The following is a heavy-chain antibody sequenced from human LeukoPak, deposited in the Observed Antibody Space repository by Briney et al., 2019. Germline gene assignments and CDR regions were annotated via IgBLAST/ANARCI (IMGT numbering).Heavy chain of an antibody. D-gene: IGHD3-16*01. CDR1: GFSLSRSS. J-gene: IGHJ4*02. CDR3: VRGDEVDY. V-gene: IGHV3-30*02. CDR2: IRYDGGNG. Sequence: GGSLRLSCAASGFSLSRSSMHWVRQAPGKGLEWVAFIRYDGGNGNYADSVKGRFIISRDNSKNTLYLQMKSLGAEDTAVYYCVRGDEVDYWGQGTLVAVSS.